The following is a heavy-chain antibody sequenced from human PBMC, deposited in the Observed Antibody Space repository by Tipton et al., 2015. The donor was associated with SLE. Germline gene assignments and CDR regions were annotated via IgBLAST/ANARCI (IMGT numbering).Heavy chain of an antibody. CDR1: GDSISSSGYY. D-gene: IGHD6-19*01. J-gene: IGHJ4*02. V-gene: IGHV4-39*02. Sequence: TLFLTCTVSGDSISSSGYYWVWIRQSPGKGLEWVVSIYENGNTYYNPSLKSRFTISLHTSKNHFSLRLSSVTAADTAVYYCAGSSPGYTSGGGSLDYWGQGTLVTVSS. CDR2: IYENGNT. CDR3: AGSSPGYTSGGGSLDY.